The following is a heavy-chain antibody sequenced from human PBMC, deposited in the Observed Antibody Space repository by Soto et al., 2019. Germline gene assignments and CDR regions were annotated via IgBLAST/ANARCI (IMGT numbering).Heavy chain of an antibody. CDR1: GYSFTSYW. J-gene: IGHJ5*02. V-gene: IGHV5-51*03. CDR2: IYPGDSDT. Sequence: EVQLVQSGAEVKKPGESLKISCKGSGYSFTSYWIGWVRQMPGKGLEWMGIIYPGDSDTRYSPSFQGQVTISADKSISTAYLQWSSLKASDTAMYYCARLAGNGYDARTQTPADPLGWFDPWGQGTLVTVSS. CDR3: ARLAGNGYDARTQTPADPLGWFDP. D-gene: IGHD5-12*01.